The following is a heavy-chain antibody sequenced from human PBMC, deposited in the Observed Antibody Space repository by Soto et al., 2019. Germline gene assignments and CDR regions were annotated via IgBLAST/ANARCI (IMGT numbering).Heavy chain of an antibody. V-gene: IGHV1-3*01. Sequence: VASVKVSCKASGFVFTNYAMQWVRQARGQRLEWMGWVNAGNGNTKYSQKFQGRVTITRDTSASTAYMELSSLTSEDTAVYYCVRGSWTMTRGAYYFDNWGQGTLVTVSS. J-gene: IGHJ4*02. D-gene: IGHD3-10*01. CDR3: VRGSWTMTRGAYYFDN. CDR1: GFVFTNYA. CDR2: VNAGNGNT.